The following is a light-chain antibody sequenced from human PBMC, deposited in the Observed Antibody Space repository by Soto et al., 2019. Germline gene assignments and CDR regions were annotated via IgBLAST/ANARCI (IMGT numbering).Light chain of an antibody. CDR1: QSVSSSY. J-gene: IGKJ1*01. CDR3: QQYNNWPPWT. V-gene: IGKV3-15*01. CDR2: HAS. Sequence: EIVLTQSPATLSLSPGERSTLSCGASQSVSSSYLAWYQQKPGLAPRLLIYHASARATGIPARFSGSGSGTEFTLTISGLQSEDFAVYYCQQYNNWPPWTFGQGTTGDIK.